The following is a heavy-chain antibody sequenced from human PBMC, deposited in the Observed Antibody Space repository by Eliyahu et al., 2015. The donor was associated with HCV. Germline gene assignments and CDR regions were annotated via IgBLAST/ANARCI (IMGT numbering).Heavy chain of an antibody. Sequence: EVQLVESGGXLXKPGGSLRLSXAASGXTFADYSMNWVRQAPGKGLEWVASITGGGTYIYYADSVKGRFTISRDNAKNSLNLQMNSLRAEDTAVYYCAREEYDPYYGLDVWGQXTTVTVSS. D-gene: IGHD1-1*01. V-gene: IGHV3-21*02. CDR2: ITGGGTYI. CDR3: AREEYDPYYGLDV. CDR1: GXTFADYS. J-gene: IGHJ6*02.